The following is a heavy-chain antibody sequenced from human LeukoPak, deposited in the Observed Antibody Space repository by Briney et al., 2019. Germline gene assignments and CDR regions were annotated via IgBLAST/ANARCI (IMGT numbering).Heavy chain of an antibody. V-gene: IGHV4-39*01. J-gene: IGHJ4*02. D-gene: IGHD6-13*01. CDR3: ATPRGAAAGTGDDY. Sequence: PSETLSLTCTVSGGSISSSSYYWGWIRQPPGKGLEWIGTIYYSGSTYYNPSLKSRVTVSVDTSKNQFSLKLSSVTAADTAVYYCATPRGAAAGTGDDYWGQGTLVTVSS. CDR2: IYYSGST. CDR1: GGSISSSSYY.